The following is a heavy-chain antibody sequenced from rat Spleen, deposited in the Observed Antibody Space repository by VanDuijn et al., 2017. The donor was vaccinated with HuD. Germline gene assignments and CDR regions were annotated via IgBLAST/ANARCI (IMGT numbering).Heavy chain of an antibody. CDR3: AREAGIPFHYFDY. V-gene: IGHV5-25*01. D-gene: IGHD1-4*01. CDR2: INPGGGNI. CDR1: GFTFSNYD. Sequence: EVQLVESDGGLVQPGRSMKLSCAASGFTFSNYDMAWVRQAPTKGLEWVASINPGGGNIYYRDSVKGRFTISRDNAKSTLYLQMDSLRSEETATYYCAREAGIPFHYFDYWGQGVMVTVSS. J-gene: IGHJ2*01.